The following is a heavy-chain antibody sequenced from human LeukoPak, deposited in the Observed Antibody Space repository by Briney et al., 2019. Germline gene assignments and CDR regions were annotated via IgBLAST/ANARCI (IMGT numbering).Heavy chain of an antibody. V-gene: IGHV4-59*01. CDR2: IYNSGSA. J-gene: IGHJ4*02. CDR1: GGPISAYY. D-gene: IGHD6-13*01. Sequence: TSETLSLTCTVSGGPISAYYWSWIRQPPGKGLEWIGYIYNSGSANYNPSLQSRVTILIDTSKKQFSLKVSSVTAADTAVYYCAREAAVGTGGFDYWGQGTLVTVSS. CDR3: AREAAVGTGGFDY.